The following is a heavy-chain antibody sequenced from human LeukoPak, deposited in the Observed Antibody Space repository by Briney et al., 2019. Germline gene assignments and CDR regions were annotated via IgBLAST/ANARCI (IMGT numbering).Heavy chain of an antibody. Sequence: GESLKISCKGSGYSFTSYWIGWVRQMPGKGLEWMGIIYPGDSDTRYSPSFQGQVTISADKSISTAYLQWSSLKASDTAMYYCARIIAARPSGTYYFDYWGQGTLVTVSS. D-gene: IGHD6-6*01. V-gene: IGHV5-51*01. J-gene: IGHJ4*02. CDR1: GYSFTSYW. CDR3: ARIIAARPSGTYYFDY. CDR2: IYPGDSDT.